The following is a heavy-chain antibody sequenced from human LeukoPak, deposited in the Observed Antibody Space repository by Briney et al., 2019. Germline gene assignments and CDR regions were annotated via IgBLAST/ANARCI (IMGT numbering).Heavy chain of an antibody. D-gene: IGHD6-13*01. Sequence: PGGSLRLSRAASGFTFSSYWMSWVRQAPGKGLEWVANIKQDGSEKYYVDSVKGRFTISRDNAKNSLYLQMNSLRAEDTAVYYCARVLRTRYSSSWGYFDYWGQGTLVTVSS. CDR2: IKQDGSEK. CDR1: GFTFSSYW. J-gene: IGHJ4*02. CDR3: ARVLRTRYSSSWGYFDY. V-gene: IGHV3-7*01.